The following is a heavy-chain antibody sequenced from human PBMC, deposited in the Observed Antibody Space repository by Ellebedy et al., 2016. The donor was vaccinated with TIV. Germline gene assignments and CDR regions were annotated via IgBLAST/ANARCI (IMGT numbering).Heavy chain of an antibody. D-gene: IGHD6-6*01. Sequence: ASVKVSCKASGYTFTGYYMHWVRQAPGQGLEWMGWINPNSGGTNYAQKFQDRVTMTRDTSISTAYMELSRLRSDDTAVYYCARDLRDSSSSRYYYGMDVWGQGTTVTVSS. CDR3: ARDLRDSSSSRYYYGMDV. CDR2: INPNSGGT. V-gene: IGHV1-2*02. J-gene: IGHJ6*02. CDR1: GYTFTGYY.